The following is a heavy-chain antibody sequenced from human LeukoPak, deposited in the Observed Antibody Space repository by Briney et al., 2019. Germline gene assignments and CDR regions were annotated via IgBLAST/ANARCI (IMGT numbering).Heavy chain of an antibody. CDR1: GFTFSSYG. J-gene: IGHJ4*02. V-gene: IGHV3-30*18. D-gene: IGHD6-13*01. Sequence: GGSLRLSCAASGFTFSSYGMHWVRQAPGKGLEWVAVISYDGSNKYYADSVKGRFTISRDNSENTLYLQMNSLRAEDTAVYYCAKDRDSSWYFDYWGQGTLVTVSS. CDR2: ISYDGSNK. CDR3: AKDRDSSWYFDY.